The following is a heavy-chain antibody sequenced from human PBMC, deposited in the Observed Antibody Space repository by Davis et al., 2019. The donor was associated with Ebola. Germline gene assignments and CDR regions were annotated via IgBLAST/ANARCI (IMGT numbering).Heavy chain of an antibody. CDR1: GFTFSSYG. J-gene: IGHJ4*02. Sequence: PGGSLRLSCAASGFTFSSYGMHWVRQAPGKGLEWVGVISYDGSNKYYADSVKGRFTISRNNSKNTLYLQMNSMRAEDTAVYYCAKDRGAEYCSSTSCYEGFDYWGQGTLVTVSS. CDR2: ISYDGSNK. D-gene: IGHD2-2*01. V-gene: IGHV3-30*18. CDR3: AKDRGAEYCSSTSCYEGFDY.